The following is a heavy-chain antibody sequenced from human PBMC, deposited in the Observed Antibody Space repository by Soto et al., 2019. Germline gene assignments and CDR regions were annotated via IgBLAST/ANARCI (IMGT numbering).Heavy chain of an antibody. Sequence: SETLSLTCTVSGGSISSYYWSWIRQPPGKGLEWIGYIYYSGSTNYNPSLKSRVTMSVDTSKNQFSLKLTSVTAADTAVYYCARGFSTTFDYWGQGTLVTVSS. V-gene: IGHV4-59*01. CDR1: GGSISSYY. J-gene: IGHJ4*02. D-gene: IGHD2-2*01. CDR2: IYYSGST. CDR3: ARGFSTTFDY.